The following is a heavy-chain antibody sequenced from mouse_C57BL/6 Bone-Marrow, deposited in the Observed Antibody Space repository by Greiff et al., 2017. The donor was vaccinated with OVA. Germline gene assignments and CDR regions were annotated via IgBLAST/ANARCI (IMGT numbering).Heavy chain of an antibody. CDR1: GYSFTGYY. J-gene: IGHJ4*01. Sequence: VQLQQSGPELVKPGASVKISCKASGYSFTGYYMNWVKQSPEKSLEWIGEINPSTGGTTYNQKFKAKATLTVDKSSSTAYMQLKSLTSEDSAVYYSARGGFYAMDYWGQGPSVTVSS. V-gene: IGHV1-42*01. CDR2: INPSTGGT. CDR3: ARGGFYAMDY.